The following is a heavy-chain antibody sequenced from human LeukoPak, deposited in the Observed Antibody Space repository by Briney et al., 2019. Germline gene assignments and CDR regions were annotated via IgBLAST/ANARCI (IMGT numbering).Heavy chain of an antibody. CDR2: INHSGST. D-gene: IGHD3-16*01. V-gene: IGHV4-34*01. CDR1: GGSFSGYY. J-gene: IGHJ4*02. CDR3: ARGRDVGGWNDY. Sequence: SETLSLTCAAYGGSFSGYYWSWIRQPPGKGLEWIGEINHSGSTNYNPSLKSRVTISVDTSKNQFSLKLSSVTAADTAVYYCARGRDVGGWNDYWGQGTLVTVSS.